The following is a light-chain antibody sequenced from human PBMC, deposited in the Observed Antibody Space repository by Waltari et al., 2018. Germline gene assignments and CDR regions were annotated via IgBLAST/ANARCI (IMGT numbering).Light chain of an antibody. CDR2: AAS. CDR1: QSISSY. Sequence: DIQMTQPPSPLSPFVGDLVIITCRASQSISSYLNWYQQKPGKAPKLLIYAASSLQSGVPSRFSGSGSGTDFTLTISSLQPEDFATYYCQQSYSTPPTFGQGTKVEIK. V-gene: IGKV1-39*01. CDR3: QQSYSTPPT. J-gene: IGKJ1*01.